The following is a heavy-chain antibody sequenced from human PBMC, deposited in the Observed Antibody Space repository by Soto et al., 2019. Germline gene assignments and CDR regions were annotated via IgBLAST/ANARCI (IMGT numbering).Heavy chain of an antibody. CDR3: AKVYNYYDSSGIGV. V-gene: IGHV3-23*01. CDR1: GFTFSSYA. CDR2: ISGSGGST. Sequence: GGSLRLSCAASGFTFSSYAMSWVRQAPGKGLEWVSAISGSGGSTYYADSVKGRFTISRDNAKNSLYLQMNSLRAEDTALYYCAKVYNYYDSSGIGVWGQGTLVTVSS. D-gene: IGHD3-22*01. J-gene: IGHJ4*02.